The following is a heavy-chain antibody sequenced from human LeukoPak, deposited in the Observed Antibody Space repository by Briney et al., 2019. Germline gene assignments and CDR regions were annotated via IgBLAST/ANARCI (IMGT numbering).Heavy chain of an antibody. J-gene: IGHJ5*02. V-gene: IGHV4-34*01. D-gene: IGHD5-18*01. CDR2: INHSGST. Sequence: SETLSLTCAVYGGSFSGYYWSWIRQPPGKGLEWIGEINHSGSTNCNPSLKSRVTISVDTSKNQFSLKLSSVTAADTAVYYCARAGTGYSYGPWGQGTLVTVSS. CDR3: ARAGTGYSYGP. CDR1: GGSFSGYY.